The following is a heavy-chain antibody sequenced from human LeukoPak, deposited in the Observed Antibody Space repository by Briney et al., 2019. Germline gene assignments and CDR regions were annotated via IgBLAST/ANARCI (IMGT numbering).Heavy chain of an antibody. D-gene: IGHD3-10*01. CDR2: IYHSGST. V-gene: IGHV4-30-2*01. Sequence: PSQTLSLTCAVSGGSISSGGYSWSWIRQPPGKGLEWIGYIYHSGSTYYNPSLKSRVTISVDRSKNQFSLKLSSVTAADTAVYYCARGRMVRGVTNWFDPWGQGTLVTVSS. CDR3: ARGRMVRGVTNWFDP. J-gene: IGHJ5*02. CDR1: GGSISSGGYS.